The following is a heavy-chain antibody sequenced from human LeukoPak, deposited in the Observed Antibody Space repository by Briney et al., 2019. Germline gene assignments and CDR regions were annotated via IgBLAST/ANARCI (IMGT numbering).Heavy chain of an antibody. CDR1: GFTFSGSA. CDR2: IRSKANSYAT. V-gene: IGHV3-73*01. D-gene: IGHD3-22*01. J-gene: IGHJ4*02. CDR3: TSVKASPDYYDSSGYFFDY. Sequence: GGSLRLSCAASGFTFSGSAMHWVRQASGKGLEWVGRIRSKANSYATAYAASVKGRFTISRDDSKNTAYLQMNSLKTEDTAVYYCTSVKASPDYYDSSGYFFDYWGQGTLVTVSS.